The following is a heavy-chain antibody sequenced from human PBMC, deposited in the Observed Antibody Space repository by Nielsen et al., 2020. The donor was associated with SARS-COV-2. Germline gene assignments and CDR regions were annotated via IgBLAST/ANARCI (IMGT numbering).Heavy chain of an antibody. D-gene: IGHD3-10*01. CDR1: GGSISSSSYY. V-gene: IGHV4-39*01. J-gene: IGHJ4*02. CDR3: ARSAAGVTIPDY. Sequence: GSLRPSCTVSGGSISSSSYYWGWIRQPPGKGLEWIGSIYYSGSTYYNPSLKSRVTISVDTSKNQFSLKLSSVTAADTAVYYCARSAAGVTIPDYWGQGTLVTVSS. CDR2: IYYSGST.